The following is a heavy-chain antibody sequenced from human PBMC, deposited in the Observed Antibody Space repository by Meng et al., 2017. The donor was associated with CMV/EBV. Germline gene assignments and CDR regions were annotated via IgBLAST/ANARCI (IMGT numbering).Heavy chain of an antibody. CDR1: GGSISSYY. D-gene: IGHD5-18*01. J-gene: IGHJ4*02. Sequence: REPGPGLVQPSETLSLTCTVSGGSISSYYGTWIRQPGGKGLEWIGSIYSSGSTNYNPCVKSQVTMSGDTSKNQFSLKLSSVTAADTAVYYCARHGDTAMVVGIDYWGQGTLVTVSS. V-gene: IGHV4-4*07. CDR2: IYSSGST. CDR3: ARHGDTAMVVGIDY.